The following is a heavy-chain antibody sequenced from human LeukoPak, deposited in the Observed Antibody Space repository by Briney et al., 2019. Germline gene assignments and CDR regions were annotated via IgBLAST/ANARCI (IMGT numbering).Heavy chain of an antibody. V-gene: IGHV4-59*01. J-gene: IGHJ5*02. CDR3: ARTHDYGDSYNWFDP. Sequence: SETLSLTCAVYGGSFSGYYWSWIRQPPGKGLEWIGYIYYSGSTNYNPSLKSRVTISVDTSKNQFSLKLSSVTAADTAVYYCARTHDYGDSYNWFDPWGQGTLVTVSS. CDR2: IYYSGST. CDR1: GGSFSGYY. D-gene: IGHD4-17*01.